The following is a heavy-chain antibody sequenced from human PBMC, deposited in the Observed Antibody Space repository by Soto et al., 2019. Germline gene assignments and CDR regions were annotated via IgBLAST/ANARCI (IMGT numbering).Heavy chain of an antibody. CDR1: GYTFTSYG. Sequence: ASVKVSCKASGYTFTSYGISWVRQAPGQGLEWMGWISAYNGNTNYAQKLQGRVTMTTDTSTSTAYMELRSLRSDDTAVYYCARTYCSSTSCYELREFDFWGQGILVTVSS. D-gene: IGHD2-2*01. J-gene: IGHJ4*02. CDR3: ARTYCSSTSCYELREFDF. V-gene: IGHV1-18*01. CDR2: ISAYNGNT.